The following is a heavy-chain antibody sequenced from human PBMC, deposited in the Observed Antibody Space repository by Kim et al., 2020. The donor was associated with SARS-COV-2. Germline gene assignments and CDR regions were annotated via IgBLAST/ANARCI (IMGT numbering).Heavy chain of an antibody. J-gene: IGHJ4*02. CDR1: GGSISSYY. Sequence: SETLSLTCTVSGGSISSYYWSWIRQPPGKGLEWIGYIYYSGSTNYNLSLKSRVTISVDTSKNQFSLKLSSVTAADTAVYYCARSPGYCSGGSCYDYWGQGTLVTVSS. D-gene: IGHD2-15*01. V-gene: IGHV4-59*13. CDR2: IYYSGST. CDR3: ARSPGYCSGGSCYDY.